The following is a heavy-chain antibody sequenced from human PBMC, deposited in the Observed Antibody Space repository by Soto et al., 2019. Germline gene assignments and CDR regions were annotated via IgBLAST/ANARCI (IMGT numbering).Heavy chain of an antibody. D-gene: IGHD5-18*01. CDR3: AKYLLADTSSIFDC. CDR2: ISGSGSDT. J-gene: IGHJ4*02. Sequence: PGGSLRLSCAASGFTFSSFGMTWVRQGPGKGLEWVSAISGSGSDTYYADSVQGRFTISRDNSKNTLYLQMHSLRAEDTAVYYCAKYLLADTSSIFDCWGQGTLVTVSS. V-gene: IGHV3-23*01. CDR1: GFTFSSFG.